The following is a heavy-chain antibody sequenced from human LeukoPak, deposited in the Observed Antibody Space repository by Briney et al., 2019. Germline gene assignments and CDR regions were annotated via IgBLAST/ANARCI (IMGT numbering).Heavy chain of an antibody. CDR3: AKDRGYRIAVAPNY. J-gene: IGHJ4*02. Sequence: GGSLRLSCAASGFTFDDYAMHWVRQAPGKGLEWASLISWDGGSTYYADSVKGRFTISRDNSKNSLYLQMNSLRAEDTALYYCAKDRGYRIAVAPNYWGQGTLVTVSS. CDR1: GFTFDDYA. CDR2: ISWDGGST. V-gene: IGHV3-43D*04. D-gene: IGHD6-19*01.